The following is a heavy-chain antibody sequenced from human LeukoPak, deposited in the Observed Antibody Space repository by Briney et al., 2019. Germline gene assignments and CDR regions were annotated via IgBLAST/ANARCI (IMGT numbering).Heavy chain of an antibody. CDR2: ISGSGGST. V-gene: IGHV3-23*01. CDR1: GFTFSSYA. Sequence: GGSLRLSCAASGFTFSSYAMSWVRQAPGKGLEWVSAISGSGGSTYYADSVKGRFTISRDNSKNTLYLQMNSLRAEDTAVYYCAKVYDSSGYYHPGDYFDYWGQGTLVTVSS. J-gene: IGHJ4*02. CDR3: AKVYDSSGYYHPGDYFDY. D-gene: IGHD3-22*01.